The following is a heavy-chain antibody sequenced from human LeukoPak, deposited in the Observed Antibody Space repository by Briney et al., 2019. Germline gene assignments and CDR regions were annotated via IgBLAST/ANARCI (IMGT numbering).Heavy chain of an antibody. CDR1: GGSVSSGSYY. Sequence: PSETLSLTCTASGGSVSSGSYYWSWIRQPPGKGLEWIGYIYYSGSTNYNPSLKSRVTISVDTSKNQFSLKLSSVTAADTAVYYCARVRRGDYVPDYWGQGTLVTVSS. V-gene: IGHV4-61*01. D-gene: IGHD4-17*01. J-gene: IGHJ4*02. CDR2: IYYSGST. CDR3: ARVRRGDYVPDY.